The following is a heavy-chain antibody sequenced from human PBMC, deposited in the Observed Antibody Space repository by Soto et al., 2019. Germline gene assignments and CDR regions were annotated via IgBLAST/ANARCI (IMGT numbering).Heavy chain of an antibody. J-gene: IGHJ4*02. V-gene: IGHV4-34*01. CDR3: ARGWWQLVDY. D-gene: IGHD6-6*01. Sequence: SETLSLTCAVYGGSFSGYYWSWIRQPPGKGLEWIGEINHSGSTNYNPSLKSRVTISVDTSKNQFSLKLSSVTAADTAVYYCARGWWQLVDYWGQGTLVTVSS. CDR1: GGSFSGYY. CDR2: INHSGST.